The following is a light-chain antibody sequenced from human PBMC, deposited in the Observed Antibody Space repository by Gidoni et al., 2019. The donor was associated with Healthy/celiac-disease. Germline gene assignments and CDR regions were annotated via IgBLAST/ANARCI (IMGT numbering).Light chain of an antibody. CDR2: DVS. V-gene: IGLV2-11*01. CDR3: CSYAGSYTVV. J-gene: IGLJ2*01. CDR1: SSDVGGYNY. Sequence: QPSSVSGSHGQSVTNSCTGTSSDVGGYNYVSWYQQHPGTDPKLMIYDVSKRPSGVPDRFSGSKSGNTASLTTSGLQAEDEADYYCCSYAGSYTVVFGGGTTLTVL.